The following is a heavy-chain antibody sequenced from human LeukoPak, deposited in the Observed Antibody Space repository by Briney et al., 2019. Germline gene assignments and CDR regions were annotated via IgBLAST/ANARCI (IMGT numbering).Heavy chain of an antibody. CDR3: ARSYSSSLYYFDY. Sequence: PSETLSLTCAVYGGSFSGYYWSWIRQPPGKGLEWIGEINHSGSTNYNPSLKSRVTISVDTSKNQFSLKLSSVTAADTAVYYCARSYSSSLYYFDYWGQGTLVTVSS. CDR2: INHSGST. CDR1: GGSFSGYY. J-gene: IGHJ4*02. D-gene: IGHD6-13*01. V-gene: IGHV4-34*01.